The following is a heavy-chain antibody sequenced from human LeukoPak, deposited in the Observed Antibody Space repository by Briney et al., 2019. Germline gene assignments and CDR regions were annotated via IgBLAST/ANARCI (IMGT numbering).Heavy chain of an antibody. J-gene: IGHJ4*02. V-gene: IGHV4-39*01. CDR2: TYYSGTT. D-gene: IGHD3-22*01. Sequence: PSETLSLTCTVSGGSVSSSRYYWGWIRQPPGKGLEWIGSTYYSGTTYYNPSLKSRLPISVDRSKNQFSLKLNSVTAADTAVYYCVRLPRGGYYDSSGYYYLDYWGQGTLVTVSS. CDR1: GGSVSSSRYY. CDR3: VRLPRGGYYDSSGYYYLDY.